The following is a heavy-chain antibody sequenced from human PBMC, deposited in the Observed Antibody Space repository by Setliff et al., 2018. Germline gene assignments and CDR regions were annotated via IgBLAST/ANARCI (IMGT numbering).Heavy chain of an antibody. CDR3: AREGSIGWSQYFHH. V-gene: IGHV3-30*03. CDR2: ISYDGFKI. D-gene: IGHD6-19*01. J-gene: IGHJ1*01. CDR1: GFTLRNSV. Sequence: GGSLRLSCAASGFTLRNSVMHWVRQAPGRGLEWVTFISYDGFKIYYAESVKGRFTISRDISTNTLFLEIDSLRSEDTGLYYCAREGSIGWSQYFHHWGQGTPVTVSS.